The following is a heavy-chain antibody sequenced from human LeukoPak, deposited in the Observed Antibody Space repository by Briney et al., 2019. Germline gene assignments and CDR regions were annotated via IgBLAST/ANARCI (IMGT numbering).Heavy chain of an antibody. CDR3: ATDPTGPEDY. Sequence: PGGSLRLSCSASGFTFSSYAMHWVRQAPGKGLEYVSSISFNGGNSYYADSVKGRFTISRDNSKNTLDLEMSSLRAEDTAVYYCATDPTGPEDYWGQGTLVTVSS. CDR2: ISFNGGNS. J-gene: IGHJ4*02. V-gene: IGHV3-64D*09. CDR1: GFTFSSYA.